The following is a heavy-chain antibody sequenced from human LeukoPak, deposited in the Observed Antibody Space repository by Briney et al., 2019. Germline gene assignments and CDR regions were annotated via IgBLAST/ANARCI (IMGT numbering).Heavy chain of an antibody. D-gene: IGHD6-6*01. J-gene: IGHJ6*02. V-gene: IGHV1-69*04. CDR3: ARDRPSSYSSSTHIIYYYGMDV. CDR1: GGTFSSYA. Sequence: SVKVSCKASGGTFSSYAISWVRQAPGQGLEWMGRIIPIFGIANYAQKFQGRVTITADKSTSTAYMELSSLRSEDTAVYYCARDRPSSYSSSTHIIYYYGMDVWGQGTTVTVSS. CDR2: IIPIFGIA.